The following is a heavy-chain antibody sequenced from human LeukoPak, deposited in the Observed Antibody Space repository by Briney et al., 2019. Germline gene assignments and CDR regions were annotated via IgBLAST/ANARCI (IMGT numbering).Heavy chain of an antibody. CDR2: ISYSGST. Sequence: SETLSLTCSVSGGSVSSGISYWSWIRQPPGKGLEWIGYISYSGSTNFNPSLKSRVTISVDTSKNQFSLKLSSVTAADTAVYYCAREGTAGTNLNWFDPWGQGTLVTVSS. D-gene: IGHD1-1*01. CDR1: GGSVSSGISY. V-gene: IGHV4-61*01. CDR3: AREGTAGTNLNWFDP. J-gene: IGHJ5*02.